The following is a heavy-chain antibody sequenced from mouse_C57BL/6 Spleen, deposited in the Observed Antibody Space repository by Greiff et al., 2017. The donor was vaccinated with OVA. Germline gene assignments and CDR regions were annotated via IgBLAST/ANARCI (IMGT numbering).Heavy chain of an antibody. CDR1: GYTFTDYY. CDR3: ALLYYEYLWFAY. V-gene: IGHV1-26*01. CDR2: INPNNGGT. J-gene: IGHJ3*01. D-gene: IGHD2-4*01. Sequence: EVQLQQSGPELVKPGASVKISCKASGYTFTDYYMNWVKQSHGKSLEWIGDINPNNGGTSYNQKFKGKATLTVDKSSSTAYMELRSLTSEDSAVYYCALLYYEYLWFAYWGQGTLVTVSA.